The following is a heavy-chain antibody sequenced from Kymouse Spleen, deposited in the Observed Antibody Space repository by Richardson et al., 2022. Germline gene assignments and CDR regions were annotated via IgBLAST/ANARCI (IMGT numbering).Heavy chain of an antibody. CDR1: GGSFSGYY. Sequence: QVQLQQWGAGLLKPSETLSLTCAVYGGSFSGYYWSWIRQPPGKGLEWIGEINHSGSTNYNPSLKSRVTISVDTSKNQFSLKLSSVTAADTAVYYCARGSTMVRGVPLPLFDYWGQGTLVTVSS. CDR2: INHSGST. J-gene: IGHJ4*02. V-gene: IGHV4-34*01. D-gene: IGHD3-10*01. CDR3: ARGSTMVRGVPLPLFDY.